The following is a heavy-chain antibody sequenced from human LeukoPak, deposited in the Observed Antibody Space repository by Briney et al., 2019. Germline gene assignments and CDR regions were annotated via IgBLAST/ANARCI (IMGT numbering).Heavy chain of an antibody. J-gene: IGHJ4*02. CDR2: INNDGSRT. V-gene: IGHV3-74*01. D-gene: IGHD3-22*01. Sequence: PGGSLRLSCTASGFTFSSYWMHWVRQAPGKGLVWVSRINNDGSRTTYADSVKGRFTTSRDNAKNTLYLQMNNLRAEDTAVYYCARETSGYYYKSYFDYWGQGTLVTVSS. CDR3: ARETSGYYYKSYFDY. CDR1: GFTFSSYW.